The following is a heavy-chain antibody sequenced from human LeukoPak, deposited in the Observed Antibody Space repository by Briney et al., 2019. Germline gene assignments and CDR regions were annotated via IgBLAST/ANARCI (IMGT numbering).Heavy chain of an antibody. CDR2: ISAYNVNT. CDR1: GYTFTSYG. Sequence: ASVKVSCKASGYTFTSYGISWVRQAPGQGLEWMGWISAYNVNTNYAQKLQGRVTMTTDTSTSTAYMELRSLRSDDTAVYYCARDPMYSSGWYITDYWGQRTLVTASS. V-gene: IGHV1-18*01. CDR3: ARDPMYSSGWYITDY. J-gene: IGHJ4*02. D-gene: IGHD6-19*01.